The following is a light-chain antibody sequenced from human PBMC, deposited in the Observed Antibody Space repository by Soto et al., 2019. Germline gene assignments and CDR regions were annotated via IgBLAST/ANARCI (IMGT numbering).Light chain of an antibody. V-gene: IGKV3-11*01. CDR3: QQRISWPLT. J-gene: IGKJ5*01. Sequence: EIVLTQSPATLSLSPGERATLSCRASQGLYNYLAWYQQKPGQTPRLLIYDASTRATGIPARFSGDWSGTDFTLTIDTLDPEDFAVYYCQQRISWPLTFGQGTRLEIK. CDR2: DAS. CDR1: QGLYNY.